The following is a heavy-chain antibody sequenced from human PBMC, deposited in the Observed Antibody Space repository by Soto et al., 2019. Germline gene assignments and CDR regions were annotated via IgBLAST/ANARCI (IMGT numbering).Heavy chain of an antibody. D-gene: IGHD5-12*01. CDR1: GGSFSGYY. V-gene: IGHV4-34*01. CDR3: ARGQWYSGYPDAGEYYYYYYMDC. J-gene: IGHJ6*03. Sequence: SETLSLTCAVYGGSFSGYYWSWIRQPPGKGLEWIGEINHSGSTNYNPYLKSRVTISVDTSKNQFSLKLSSVTAADTAVYYCARGQWYSGYPDAGEYYYYYYMDCWGKGTTVTVSS. CDR2: INHSGST.